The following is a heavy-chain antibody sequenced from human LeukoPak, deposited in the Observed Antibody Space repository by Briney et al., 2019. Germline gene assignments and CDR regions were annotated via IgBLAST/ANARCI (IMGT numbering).Heavy chain of an antibody. J-gene: IGHJ3*02. CDR1: GYSISTGYY. V-gene: IGHV4-38-2*02. CDR2: INRTGST. CDR3: ARHIRITMIVVVNRANAFDI. Sequence: SETLSLTCTVSGYSISTGYYWDWIRQPPGKGLEWIGEINRTGSTNYNPSLKSRVTISVDTSKNQFSLKLGSVTAADTAVYYCARHIRITMIVVVNRANAFDIWGQGTMVTVSS. D-gene: IGHD3-22*01.